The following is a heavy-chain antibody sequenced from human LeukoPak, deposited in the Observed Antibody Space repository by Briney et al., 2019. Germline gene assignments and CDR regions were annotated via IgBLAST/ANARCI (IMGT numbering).Heavy chain of an antibody. CDR2: IYYSGST. Sequence: LSETLSLTCAVSGGSISSYYWSWIRQPPGKGLEWIGYIYYSGSTNYNPSPKSRVTISVDTSKNQFSLKLSSVTAADTAVYYCASQLVGATQETYGMDVWGQGTTVTVSS. CDR3: ASQLVGATQETYGMDV. V-gene: IGHV4-59*08. D-gene: IGHD1-26*01. CDR1: GGSISSYY. J-gene: IGHJ6*02.